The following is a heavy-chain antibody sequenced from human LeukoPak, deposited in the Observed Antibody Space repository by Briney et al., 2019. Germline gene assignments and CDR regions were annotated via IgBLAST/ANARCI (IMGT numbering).Heavy chain of an antibody. J-gene: IGHJ3*02. CDR3: AREGQRSSGWYLDAFDI. CDR1: GFTVSNNY. Sequence: GGSLRLSCAASGFTVSNNYMNWVRQAPGKGLEWVSVIYSGGPTYYADSVKGRFTISRDISKNTLYLQMNSLTAEDTAVYYCAREGQRSSGWYLDAFDIWGQGTMVTVSS. D-gene: IGHD6-19*01. V-gene: IGHV3-53*01. CDR2: IYSGGPT.